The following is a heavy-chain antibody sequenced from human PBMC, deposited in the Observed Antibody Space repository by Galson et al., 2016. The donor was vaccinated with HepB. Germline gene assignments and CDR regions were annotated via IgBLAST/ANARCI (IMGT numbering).Heavy chain of an antibody. Sequence: SLRLSCAASGFTFSNYAMSWVRQAPGKGLEWVGRIRNKRNNYITEYAASVIGRFTISRDDSMNSVDLQMNTLKTEDTAVYYCARMANGADSDWGQGTLVTVSS. CDR2: IRNKRNNYIT. V-gene: IGHV3-72*01. J-gene: IGHJ4*02. CDR3: ARMANGADSD. D-gene: IGHD2-8*01. CDR1: GFTFSNYA.